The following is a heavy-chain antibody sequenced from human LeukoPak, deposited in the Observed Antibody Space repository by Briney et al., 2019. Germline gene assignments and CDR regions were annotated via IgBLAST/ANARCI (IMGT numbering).Heavy chain of an antibody. CDR2: ISSSSSYI. V-gene: IGHV3-21*01. Sequence: GGSLRLSCAASGFTFDDYAMHWVRQAPGKGLEWVSSISSSSSYIYYADSVKGRFTISRDNAKNSLYLQMNSLRAEDTAVYYCAREGWFGVFDPWGQGTLVTVPS. CDR1: GFTFDDYA. D-gene: IGHD3-10*01. J-gene: IGHJ5*02. CDR3: AREGWFGVFDP.